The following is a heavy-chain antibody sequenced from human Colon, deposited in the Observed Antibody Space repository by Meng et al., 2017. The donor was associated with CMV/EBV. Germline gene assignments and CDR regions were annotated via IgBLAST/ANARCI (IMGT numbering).Heavy chain of an antibody. D-gene: IGHD2-8*02. V-gene: IGHV3-21*01. Sequence: LSCVASELPFNKSAMHWVRQAPAKGLEWVASIRSGGTYIHYADSVKGRFTISRDNAKTSVYLQMDNLTGEDTAIYFCARVGSTGGLDYWGQGTLVTVSS. CDR3: ARVGSTGGLDY. CDR2: IRSGGTYI. J-gene: IGHJ4*02. CDR1: ELPFNKSA.